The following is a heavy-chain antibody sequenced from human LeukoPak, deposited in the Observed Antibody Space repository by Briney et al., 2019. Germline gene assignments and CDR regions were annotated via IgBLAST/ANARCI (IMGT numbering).Heavy chain of an antibody. Sequence: GGSLRLFCAASGFTFSSHEMTWVRQAPGKGLEWVSYISSSGSSTDYADSVKGRFTISRDNAKNSLYLQLNSLRADDSAVYYCARDHDAYGPHDYWGQGTLVTVSS. CDR1: GFTFSSHE. D-gene: IGHD3-10*01. CDR2: ISSSGSST. CDR3: ARDHDAYGPHDY. V-gene: IGHV3-48*03. J-gene: IGHJ4*02.